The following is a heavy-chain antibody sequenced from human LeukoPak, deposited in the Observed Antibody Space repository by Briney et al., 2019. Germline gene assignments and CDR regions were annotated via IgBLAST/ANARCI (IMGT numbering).Heavy chain of an antibody. D-gene: IGHD6-19*01. J-gene: IGHJ1*01. CDR2: IYYSGST. CDR1: GGSISSYY. CDR3: ARCSRQSAFQH. Sequence: PSETLSLTCTVSGGSISSYYWSWIRQPPGKGLEWIGYIYYSGSTNYNPSLKSRVTISVDTSKNQFSLKLSSVTAADTAVYYCARCSRQSAFQHWGQGTLVTVSS. V-gene: IGHV4-59*01.